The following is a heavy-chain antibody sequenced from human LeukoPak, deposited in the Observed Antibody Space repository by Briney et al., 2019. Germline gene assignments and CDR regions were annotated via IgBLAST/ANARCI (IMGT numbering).Heavy chain of an antibody. CDR1: GYTFTSYA. CDR2: INAGNDNT. CDR3: ARDLGYCTGGTCYPNWFDP. V-gene: IGHV1-3*01. Sequence: ASVKVSCKASGYTFTSYAMHWVRQAPGQRLEWMGWINAGNDNTKYSQKFQGRVTITRDTSASAAYMELSSLRSEDTAVYYCARDLGYCTGGTCYPNWFDPWGQGTLVTVSS. D-gene: IGHD2-15*01. J-gene: IGHJ5*02.